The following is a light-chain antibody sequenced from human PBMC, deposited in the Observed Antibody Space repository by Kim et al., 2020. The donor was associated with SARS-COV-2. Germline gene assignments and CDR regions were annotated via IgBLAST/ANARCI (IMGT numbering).Light chain of an antibody. CDR1: SSNIGSNT. Sequence: QRVTISCSGSSSNIGSNTVHWYQQLPGTAPKHLIYSNNQRPSGVPDRFSGSKSGTSASLAISGLQSEDEADYYCAAWDDSLNGFYVFGTGTKVTVL. CDR3: AAWDDSLNGFYV. J-gene: IGLJ1*01. V-gene: IGLV1-44*01. CDR2: SNN.